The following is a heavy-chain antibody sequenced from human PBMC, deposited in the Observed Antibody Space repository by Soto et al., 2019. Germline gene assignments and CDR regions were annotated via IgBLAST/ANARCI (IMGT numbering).Heavy chain of an antibody. Sequence: QVQLVQSGAEVKKPGSSVKVSCKASRGTFSSYTISWVRQAPGQGLEWMGRIIPILGIANYAQKFQGRVTITADKSTSTAYMELSSLRSEDTAVYYCARGGVAADAFDIWGQGTMVTVSS. V-gene: IGHV1-69*02. CDR1: RGTFSSYT. CDR2: IIPILGIA. J-gene: IGHJ3*02. CDR3: ARGGVAADAFDI. D-gene: IGHD2-15*01.